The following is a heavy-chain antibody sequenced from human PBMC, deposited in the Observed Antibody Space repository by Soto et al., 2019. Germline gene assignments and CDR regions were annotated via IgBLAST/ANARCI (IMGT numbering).Heavy chain of an antibody. D-gene: IGHD3-10*01. CDR1: GGSISSYH. V-gene: IGHV4-59*01. J-gene: IGHJ6*02. CDR2: IHYSGGT. CDR3: AISPNLRRGMAV. Sequence: QVQLQESGPGLVKPSETLSLTCTVSGGSISSYHWSWIRQPPGKGLEWMGYIHYSGGTNYNPSLKRRVTLSVDQSKNQFSLKLSSVTAADTAVYYCAISPNLRRGMAVWGQGTTVTVSS.